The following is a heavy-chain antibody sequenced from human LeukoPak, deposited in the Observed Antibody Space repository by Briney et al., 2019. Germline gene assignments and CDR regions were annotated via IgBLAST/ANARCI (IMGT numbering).Heavy chain of an antibody. Sequence: PSETLSLTCTVSGGSISTSNYYWGWLRPPPGKGLEWIGSIYYTGTTYYNSSLKRRGTITVDTSKKQYLLKISSVTAAETAVYCCARDVMNYDSSGYAFDIWGEGTMLSVSS. V-gene: IGHV4-39*02. D-gene: IGHD3-22*01. CDR1: GGSISTSNYY. J-gene: IGHJ3*02. CDR2: IYYTGTT. CDR3: ARDVMNYDSSGYAFDI.